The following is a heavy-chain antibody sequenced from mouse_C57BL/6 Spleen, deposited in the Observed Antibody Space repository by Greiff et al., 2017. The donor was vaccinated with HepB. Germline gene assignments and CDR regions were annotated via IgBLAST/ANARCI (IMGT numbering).Heavy chain of an antibody. CDR1: GFSLTSYG. Sequence: VQLVESGPGLVQPSQSLSITCTVSGFSLTSYGVHWVRQSPGKGLEWLGVIWSGGSTYYNAAFISRLSISKDNSKSQVFFKMNSLQADDTAIYYCARAGGGNGGAMDYWGQGTSVTVSS. CDR3: ARAGGGNGGAMDY. CDR2: IWSGGST. J-gene: IGHJ4*01. D-gene: IGHD1-1*02. V-gene: IGHV2-2*01.